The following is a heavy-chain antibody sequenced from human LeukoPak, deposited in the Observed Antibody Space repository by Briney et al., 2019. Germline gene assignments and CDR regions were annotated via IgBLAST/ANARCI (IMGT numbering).Heavy chain of an antibody. CDR3: AKAAISCFHPIDF. J-gene: IGHJ4*02. Sequence: GGSLRLSCAASGFTFSSYAMSWVRQAPGKGLEWVSAISGSGGSTYYADSVKGRFTISRDNSKNTLYLQMNSLRAEDTAIFYCAKAAISCFHPIDFWGQGTLVTVSS. CDR2: ISGSGGST. V-gene: IGHV3-23*01. CDR1: GFTFSSYA. D-gene: IGHD2-2*01.